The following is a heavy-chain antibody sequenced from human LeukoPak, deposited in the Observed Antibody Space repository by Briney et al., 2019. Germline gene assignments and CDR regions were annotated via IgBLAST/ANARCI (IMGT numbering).Heavy chain of an antibody. Sequence: GESLKISCKGSGYSFTSYCIGWVRQMPGKGLEWMGIIYPGDSDTRYSPSFQGQVTISADKPISTAYLQWSSLKASDTAMYYCARHEFTPESYGGNSGYYYVDVWGKGTTVTVSS. V-gene: IGHV5-51*01. J-gene: IGHJ6*03. CDR2: IYPGDSDT. CDR1: GYSFTSYC. CDR3: ARHEFTPESYGGNSGYYYVDV. D-gene: IGHD4-23*01.